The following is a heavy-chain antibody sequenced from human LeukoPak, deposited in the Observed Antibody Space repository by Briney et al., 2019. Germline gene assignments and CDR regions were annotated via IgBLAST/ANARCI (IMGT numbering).Heavy chain of an antibody. CDR3: ATRLTTVEY. CDR2: IYPGDSDT. J-gene: IGHJ4*02. Sequence: GESLQISCKGSGYSSTNNWIGWVRQMPGKGLEWMAIIYPGDSDTRYSPSFQSQVTISADKSISTAYLQWNALKASDTAMYYCATRLTTVEYWGLGTLVTVSS. V-gene: IGHV5-51*01. CDR1: GYSSTNNW. D-gene: IGHD4-23*01.